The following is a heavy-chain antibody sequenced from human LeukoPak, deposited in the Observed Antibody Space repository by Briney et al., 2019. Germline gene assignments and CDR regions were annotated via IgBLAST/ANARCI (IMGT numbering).Heavy chain of an antibody. V-gene: IGHV5-51*01. CDR1: RYSFTSFS. D-gene: IGHD3-10*01. Sequence: GESLNISCKGSRYSFTSFSIGWVRQMPPKGLEWMGIIYHGDSDIRNSPSFQSQVTISADKSISTAYLQWSSLKASDTAMYYCASRVGLGGYWGQETLVSVSS. CDR2: IYHGDSDI. CDR3: ASRVGLGGY. J-gene: IGHJ4*02.